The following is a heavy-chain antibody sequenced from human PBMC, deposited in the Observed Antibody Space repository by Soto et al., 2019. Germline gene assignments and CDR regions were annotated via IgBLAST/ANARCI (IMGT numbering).Heavy chain of an antibody. CDR2: IGTSGTSV. CDR3: AREEPNCGGDCFAF. J-gene: IGHJ4*02. V-gene: IGHV3-48*03. D-gene: IGHD2-21*01. Sequence: GSLRLSCAASGFTFTSYEFNWVRQAPGKGLEWISYIGTSGTSVYYADSVKGRFSVSRDNAKNALYLQMNSLRAEDTAIYYCAREEPNCGGDCFAFWGQGALVTVSS. CDR1: GFTFTSYE.